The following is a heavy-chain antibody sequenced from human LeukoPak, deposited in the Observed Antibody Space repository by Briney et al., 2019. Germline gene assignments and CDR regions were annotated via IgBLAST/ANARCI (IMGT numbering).Heavy chain of an antibody. CDR1: GYAFTSYY. CDR3: SRGRGLEVLYDY. D-gene: IGHD3-16*01. CDR2: INASGGST. J-gene: IGHJ4*02. V-gene: IGHV1-46*01. Sequence: ASVKVSCKASGYAFTSYYMHWLRQAPGQRLEWMGIINASGGSTSYAQKFQGRVTMTRDTSTSTVYMELTRLRSEVTALYYCSRGRGLEVLYDYWCQGTLVTVSA.